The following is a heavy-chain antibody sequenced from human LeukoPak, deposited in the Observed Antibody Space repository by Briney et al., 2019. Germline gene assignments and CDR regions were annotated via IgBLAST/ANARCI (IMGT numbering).Heavy chain of an antibody. V-gene: IGHV3-23*01. D-gene: IGHD6-19*01. J-gene: IGHJ4*02. Sequence: AISGSGGSTYYADSVKGRFTISRDNSKNTLYLQMNSLRAEDTAVYYCAKSIAVAGTLDYWGQGTLVTVSS. CDR2: ISGSGGST. CDR3: AKSIAVAGTLDY.